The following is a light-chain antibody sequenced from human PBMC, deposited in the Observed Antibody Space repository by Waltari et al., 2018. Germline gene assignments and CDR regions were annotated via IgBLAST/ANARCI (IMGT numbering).Light chain of an antibody. Sequence: QSALTQPASVSGSPGQSITISCTGTSSDIGGYNLVSWYQQYPGKVPKLIIYDVNNRPSGVSNRFSGSKSGDTASLTISGLQAEDEADYYCSSYISSDIPVVFGGGTKLTVL. CDR2: DVN. V-gene: IGLV2-14*03. CDR3: SSYISSDIPVV. CDR1: SSDIGGYNL. J-gene: IGLJ2*01.